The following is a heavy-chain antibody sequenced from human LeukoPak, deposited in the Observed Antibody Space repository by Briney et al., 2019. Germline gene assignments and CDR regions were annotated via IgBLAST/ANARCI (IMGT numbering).Heavy chain of an antibody. CDR2: MNPNSGNT. CDR1: GYTFTSYD. Sequence: GASVKVSCKASGYTFTSYDINWVRQATGQGLEWMGWMNPNSGNTGSAQKFQGRLTMTRNTSISTAYMELSSLRSEDTAVYYCARGYGSGWYNYYYYYGMDVWGQGTTVTVSS. CDR3: ARGYGSGWYNYYYYYGMDV. J-gene: IGHJ6*02. D-gene: IGHD6-19*01. V-gene: IGHV1-8*01.